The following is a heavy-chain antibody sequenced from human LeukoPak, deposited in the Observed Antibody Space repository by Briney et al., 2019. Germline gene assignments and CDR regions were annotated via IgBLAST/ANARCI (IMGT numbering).Heavy chain of an antibody. V-gene: IGHV3-7*01. CDR2: IKQDGSEK. CDR3: ARDGIAAVDYFDF. J-gene: IGHJ4*02. Sequence: GGSLRLSCAASGFTFSNYWMSWVRQAPGKGLEWVANIKQDGSEKYYVDSVKGRFTISRDNAKNSLYLQMNSLRAEDTAVYYCARDGIAAVDYFDFWGQGTLVTVSS. CDR1: GFTFSNYW. D-gene: IGHD6-13*01.